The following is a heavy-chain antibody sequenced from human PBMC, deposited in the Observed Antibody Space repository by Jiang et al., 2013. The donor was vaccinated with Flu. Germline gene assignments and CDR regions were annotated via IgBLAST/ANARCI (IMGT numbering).Heavy chain of an antibody. V-gene: IGHV4-31*03. CDR1: GASVSGSNYY. CDR2: IYNSVST. CDR3: AAGKVDYFDN. Sequence: SLTCTVSGASVSGSNYYCSWIRQHPGKGLEWIGYIYNSVSTYYYPSLKSRARISVDTSKNQFSLKLTSVTDADTAVYYCAAGKVDYFDNWGQGTLVTVSS. D-gene: IGHD1-1*01. J-gene: IGHJ4*02.